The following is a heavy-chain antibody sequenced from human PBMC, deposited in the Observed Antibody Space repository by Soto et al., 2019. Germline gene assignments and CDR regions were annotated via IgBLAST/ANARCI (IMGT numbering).Heavy chain of an antibody. CDR2: IYNSGST. CDR3: ARYCSSVTVHGFDA. Sequence: PSETLALTSSVSGGAVNSVSYYWSWILQPPGKGLEWFGYIYNSGSTHYTPSLKKRPTMSVDTSKNQFALEMSSVTAADTAVYYCARYCSSVTVHGFDAWSQAALVPVSS. V-gene: IGHV4-61*01. J-gene: IGHJ5*02. CDR1: GGAVNSVSYY. D-gene: IGHD2-2*01.